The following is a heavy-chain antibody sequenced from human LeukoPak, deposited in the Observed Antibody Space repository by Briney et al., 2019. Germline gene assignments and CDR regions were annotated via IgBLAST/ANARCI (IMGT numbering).Heavy chain of an antibody. CDR2: INDEGSDT. Sequence: GGSLRLSCTASGFTFSSYWMHWVRQGPGKGLVWVSRINDEGSDTNYADSVEGRFTISRDNAKHTVYLQMDSLRAEATAVYYCTRAHGVRGITDYWGQGTLVTVSS. J-gene: IGHJ4*02. D-gene: IGHD3-10*01. CDR1: GFTFSSYW. V-gene: IGHV3-74*01. CDR3: TRAHGVRGITDY.